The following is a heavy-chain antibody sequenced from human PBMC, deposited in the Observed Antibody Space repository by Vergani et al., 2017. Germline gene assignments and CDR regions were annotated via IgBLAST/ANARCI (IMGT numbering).Heavy chain of an antibody. V-gene: IGHV4-39*01. J-gene: IGHJ5*02. CDR3: ARQSSGYYYFLPNWFDP. CDR2: IYYSGST. CDR1: GGSISSSSYY. D-gene: IGHD3-22*01. Sequence: QLQLQESGPGLVKPSETLSLTCTVSGGSISSSSYYWGWIRQPPGKGLEWIGSIYYSGSTYYNPSLKSRVTISVDTSKNQFSLKLSSVTAADTAVYYCARQSSGYYYFLPNWFDPWGQGTLVTVSS.